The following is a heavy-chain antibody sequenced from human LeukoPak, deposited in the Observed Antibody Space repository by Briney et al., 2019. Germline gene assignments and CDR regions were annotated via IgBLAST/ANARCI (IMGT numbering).Heavy chain of an antibody. V-gene: IGHV3-21*01. CDR2: ISSSSSYI. CDR3: ASQLGSRPYYYYGMDV. Sequence: PGGSLGLSCAASGFTFSSYSMNWVRQAPGKGLEWVSSISSSSSYIYYADSVKGRFTISRDNAKNSLYLQMNSLRAEDTAVYYCASQLGSRPYYYYGMDVWGQGTTVTVSS. J-gene: IGHJ6*02. CDR1: GFTFSSYS. D-gene: IGHD6-13*01.